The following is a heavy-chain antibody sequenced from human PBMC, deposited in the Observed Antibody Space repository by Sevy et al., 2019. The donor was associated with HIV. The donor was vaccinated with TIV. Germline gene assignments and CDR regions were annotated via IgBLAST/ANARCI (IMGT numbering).Heavy chain of an antibody. Sequence: GGSLRLSCAASGFTFSSYSMNWVRQAPGKGLEWVAVISYDGSNKYYADSVKGRFTISRDNSKNTLYLQMNSLRAEDTAVYYCARDPRGYSYGYYFDYWGQGTLVTVSS. CDR2: ISYDGSNK. J-gene: IGHJ4*02. CDR3: ARDPRGYSYGYYFDY. D-gene: IGHD5-18*01. CDR1: GFTFSSYS. V-gene: IGHV3-30*03.